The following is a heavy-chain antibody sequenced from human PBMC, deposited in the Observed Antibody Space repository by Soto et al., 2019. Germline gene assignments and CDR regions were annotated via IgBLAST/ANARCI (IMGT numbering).Heavy chain of an antibody. CDR2: MYYSGST. V-gene: IGHV4-39*07. CDR3: ARFSYDSSGYYYVGVDY. Sequence: SETLSLTCTISGDSISISSYYWAWIRQPPGKGLEWIGSMYYSGSTYNNPSLKSRVTISVDTSKNQFSLKLSSVTAADTAVYYCARFSYDSSGYYYVGVDYWGQGTLVTVSS. CDR1: GDSISISSYY. J-gene: IGHJ4*02. D-gene: IGHD3-22*01.